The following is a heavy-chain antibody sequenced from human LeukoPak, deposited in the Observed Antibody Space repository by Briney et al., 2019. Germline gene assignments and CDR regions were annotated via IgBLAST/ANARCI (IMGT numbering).Heavy chain of an antibody. CDR1: GGSFSGYY. D-gene: IGHD3-22*01. J-gene: IGHJ4*02. V-gene: IGHV4-34*01. CDR3: ARFDYYDSSGIDY. CDR2: INHSGST. Sequence: SETLSLTCAVYGGSFSGYYWSWIRQPPGKGLEWIGEINHSGSTNYNPSLKSRVTISVDTSKNQFSLKLNSVTAADTAVYYCARFDYYDSSGIDYWGQGTLVTVSS.